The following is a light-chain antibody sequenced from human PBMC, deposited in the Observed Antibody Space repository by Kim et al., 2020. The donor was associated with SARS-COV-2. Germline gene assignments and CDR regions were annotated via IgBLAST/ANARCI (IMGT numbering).Light chain of an antibody. CDR1: SLRNFY. Sequence: GPTVRITYQGDSLRNFYSSWDPQKPGQAPVPVMYDKNERPSGLPNRFSGSSSGNPASLTITGAQAADEADYYCSSRGRDSTGNLYLFGTGTKVTVL. V-gene: IGLV3-19*01. CDR2: DKN. CDR3: SSRGRDSTGNLYL. J-gene: IGLJ1*01.